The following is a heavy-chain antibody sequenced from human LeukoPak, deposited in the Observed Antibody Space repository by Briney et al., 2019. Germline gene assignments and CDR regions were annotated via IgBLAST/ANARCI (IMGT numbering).Heavy chain of an antibody. CDR3: ARLKMGAYFDL. D-gene: IGHD3-16*01. J-gene: IGHJ2*01. CDR2: IFYTGDT. CDR1: AGSITTYY. Sequence: PSETLSPTCPVSAGSITTYYWSWIRQPPGKGLEWVGYIFYTGDTSFSPSLKSRVTISLDTSENQFSLKLSSVTAADTAVYYCARLKMGAYFDLWGRGTLVTVSS. V-gene: IGHV4-59*08.